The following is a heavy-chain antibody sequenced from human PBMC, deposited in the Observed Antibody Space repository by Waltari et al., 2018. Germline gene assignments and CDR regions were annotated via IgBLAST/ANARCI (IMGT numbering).Heavy chain of an antibody. CDR1: GGSMSSHY. CDR2: AFHSGSA. V-gene: IGHV4-59*11. J-gene: IGHJ4*02. CDR3: ASSSGWYYWYDY. Sequence: QVQLQESGPGLVKPSETLSLTCTVSGGSMSSHYWIWIRQPPGKGLEWIGFAFHSGSADYNPSRKSLVTISVDTSNRQCSLKLSSMTSADTAIYYCASSSGWYYWYDYWGQGTLVTVSA. D-gene: IGHD6-19*01.